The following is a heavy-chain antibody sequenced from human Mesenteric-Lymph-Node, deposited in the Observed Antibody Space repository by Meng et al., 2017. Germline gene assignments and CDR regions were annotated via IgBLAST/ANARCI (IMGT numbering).Heavy chain of an antibody. D-gene: IGHD4-11*01. J-gene: IGHJ4*02. V-gene: IGHV1-2*06. CDR1: GYTFTVYY. Sequence: QGQRVQSGAEVQKPGAEVKGSCKASGYTFTVYYMHWVRQAPGQGLEWMGRINPHTGGINYAQEFQGRVAMTRDTSISTAYMELSRLRTDDTAVYYCAKIGSNHQFDLWGQGTLVTVSS. CDR2: INPHTGGI. CDR3: AKIGSNHQFDL.